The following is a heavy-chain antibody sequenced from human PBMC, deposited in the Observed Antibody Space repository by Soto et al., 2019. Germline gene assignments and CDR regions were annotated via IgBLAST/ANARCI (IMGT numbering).Heavy chain of an antibody. J-gene: IGHJ4*02. CDR3: ATSTGWPGFDF. V-gene: IGHV4-59*08. Sequence: QVQLQESGPGLVKPSETLSLTCSVSGGSISRYYCSWVRQPPGKGLEWIGHMHYSGNTRYNPSLKSRATVSLDTSKNQFSLKLSSVTAADTAVYYCATSTGWPGFDFWGQGTPATVSS. CDR1: GGSISRYY. CDR2: MHYSGNT. D-gene: IGHD2-8*02.